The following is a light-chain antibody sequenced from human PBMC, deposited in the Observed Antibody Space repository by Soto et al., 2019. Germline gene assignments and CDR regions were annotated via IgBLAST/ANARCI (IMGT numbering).Light chain of an antibody. V-gene: IGLV1-40*01. CDR1: RSNIGAGYD. J-gene: IGLJ2*01. CDR2: GNI. CDR3: QSYDSSLSVV. Sequence: QLVLTQPTSVSGAPGQRVTISCTGSRSNIGAGYDVHWYQQLPGTAPKLLIYGNINRPSGVPDRFSGSKSGTSASLAITGLQAEDEADYYCQSYDSSLSVVFGGGTKLTVL.